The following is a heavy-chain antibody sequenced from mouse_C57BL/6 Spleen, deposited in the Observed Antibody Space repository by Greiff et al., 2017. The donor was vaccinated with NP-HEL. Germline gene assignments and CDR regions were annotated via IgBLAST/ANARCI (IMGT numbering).Heavy chain of an antibody. Sequence: QVQLQQPGAELVMPGASVKLSCKASGYTFTSYWMHWVKQRPGQGLEWIGEIDPSDSYTNYNQKFKGKSTLTVDKSSSTAYMQLSSLTSEDSAVYYCARGDYGSSSPAWFADWGQGTLVTVSA. V-gene: IGHV1-69*01. CDR2: IDPSDSYT. J-gene: IGHJ3*01. CDR1: GYTFTSYW. CDR3: ARGDYGSSSPAWFAD. D-gene: IGHD1-1*01.